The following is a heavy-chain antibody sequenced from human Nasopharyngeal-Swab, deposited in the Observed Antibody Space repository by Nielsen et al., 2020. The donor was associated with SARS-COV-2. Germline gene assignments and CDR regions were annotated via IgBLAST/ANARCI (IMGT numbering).Heavy chain of an antibody. Sequence: LSLTCAASGFTFSDHYMDWVRQAPRKGLEWVVRTRNKANSYTTEYAASVKGRFTISRDDSENSVYLQMNSLKTEDTAVYYCARGATIFGVVLGDSYGMDVWGQGTTVTVSS. D-gene: IGHD3-3*01. CDR2: TRNKANSYTT. J-gene: IGHJ6*02. CDR3: ARGATIFGVVLGDSYGMDV. CDR1: GFTFSDHY. V-gene: IGHV3-72*01.